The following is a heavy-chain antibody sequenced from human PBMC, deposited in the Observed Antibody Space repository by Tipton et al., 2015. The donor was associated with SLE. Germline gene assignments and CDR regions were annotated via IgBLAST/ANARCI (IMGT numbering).Heavy chain of an antibody. V-gene: IGHV4-39*01. CDR2: IYYSGST. CDR3: ARQGGGWYSY. D-gene: IGHD6-19*01. Sequence: TLSLTCTVSGGSISSSSYYWGWIRQPPGKGLEWIGSIYYSGSTHYNPSLKSRVTISADTSKNQFSLKLSSVTAADTAVYYCARQGGGWYSYWGQGTLVTVSS. J-gene: IGHJ4*02. CDR1: GGSISSSSYY.